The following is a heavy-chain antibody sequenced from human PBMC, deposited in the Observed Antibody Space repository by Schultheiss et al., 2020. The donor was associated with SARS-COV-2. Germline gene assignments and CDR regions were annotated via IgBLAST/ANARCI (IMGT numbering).Heavy chain of an antibody. CDR3: ARGTYWFDP. Sequence: SQTLSLTCTVSGGSISSGDYYWSWIRQPAGKGLEWIGRIYTSGSTNYNPSLKSRVTMSVDTSKNQFSLKLSSVTAADTAVYYCARGTYWFDPWGQGTLVTVSS. V-gene: IGHV4-61*02. CDR1: GGSISSGDYY. CDR2: IYTSGST. J-gene: IGHJ5*02.